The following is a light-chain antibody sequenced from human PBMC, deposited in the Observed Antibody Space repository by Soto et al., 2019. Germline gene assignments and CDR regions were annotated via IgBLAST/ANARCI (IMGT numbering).Light chain of an antibody. CDR3: QKYNSAPWT. J-gene: IGKJ1*01. CDR2: ATS. Sequence: DIQMTQSPSSLSASVGDRVTITCRASQGFGNNLAWYQQKPGKVPKVLIYATSTLQSGVPSRFSGSGSGTDFTLTISSLQPEDVATYYCQKYNSAPWTFGQGTKVDIK. CDR1: QGFGNN. V-gene: IGKV1-27*01.